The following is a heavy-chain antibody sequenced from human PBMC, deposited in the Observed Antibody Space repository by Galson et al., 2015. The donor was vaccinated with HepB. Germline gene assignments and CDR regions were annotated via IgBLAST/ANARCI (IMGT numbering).Heavy chain of an antibody. Sequence: SLRLSCAASGFTFNKYPMSWVRQAPGKGLEWVSGIIDSGLTTYYADFVKGRFTISRDNYKNTLFLQMNSLRDEDTAVYYCARDLRADYWGQGALVTVSS. V-gene: IGHV3-23*01. J-gene: IGHJ4*02. CDR3: ARDLRADY. CDR1: GFTFNKYP. CDR2: IIDSGLTT.